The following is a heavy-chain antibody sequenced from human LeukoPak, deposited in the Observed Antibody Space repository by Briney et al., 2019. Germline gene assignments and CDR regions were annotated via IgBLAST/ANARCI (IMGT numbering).Heavy chain of an antibody. Sequence: PGGSLRLSCAASGFTFSSYGMHWVRQAPGKGLEWVAVISYDGSNKYYADSVKGRFTISRDNSENTLYLQMNSLRAEDTAVYYCAKNRGDYVFDYWGQGTLVTVSS. CDR1: GFTFSSYG. V-gene: IGHV3-30*18. J-gene: IGHJ4*02. CDR2: ISYDGSNK. CDR3: AKNRGDYVFDY. D-gene: IGHD4-17*01.